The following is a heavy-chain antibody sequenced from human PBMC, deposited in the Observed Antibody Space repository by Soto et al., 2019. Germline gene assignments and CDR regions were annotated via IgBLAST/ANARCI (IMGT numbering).Heavy chain of an antibody. CDR1: GFTFSSYW. Sequence: EVLLVESGGGLVQPGASLRLSCAASGFTFSSYWMHWVRQAPGKGLVWVSRINSDGSSTSYADSVKGRFTISRGNAKSQRYLPEHSLGAEYTAVYYCVRPTLAVAAGSREEYWGQGTRVTVSS. J-gene: IGHJ4*02. V-gene: IGHV3-74*01. CDR3: VRPTLAVAAGSREEY. D-gene: IGHD2-15*01. CDR2: INSDGSST.